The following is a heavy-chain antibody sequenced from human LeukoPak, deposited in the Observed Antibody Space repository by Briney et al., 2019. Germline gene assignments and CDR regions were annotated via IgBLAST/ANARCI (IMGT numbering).Heavy chain of an antibody. V-gene: IGHV3-21*01. J-gene: IGHJ4*02. Sequence: PGGSLRLSCAASGFTFSRYSMNWVRQAPGKGLEWVSSISTSSSFLYYADSVKGRFTISRDNAKNSLYLQMNSLRAEDTAVYYCARGRMRGGGWYWMDTDWGQGTLVTVSS. CDR3: ARGRMRGGGWYWMDTD. D-gene: IGHD6-19*01. CDR2: ISTSSSFL. CDR1: GFTFSRYS.